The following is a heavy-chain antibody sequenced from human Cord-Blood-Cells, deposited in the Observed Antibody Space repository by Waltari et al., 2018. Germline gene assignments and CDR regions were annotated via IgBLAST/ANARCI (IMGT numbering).Heavy chain of an antibody. J-gene: IGHJ2*01. V-gene: IGHV1-69*01. CDR2: INPIVGTA. CDR1: GGTFSSYA. Sequence: QVQLVQSGAEVKKPGSSVKVSCKASGGTFSSYAISWVRQAPGQGLEWMGGINPIVGTANYAQKIQGRVTITADESTSTAYMELSSLRSEDTAVYYCARALRDIVVVPAAVGWYFDLWGRGTLVTVSS. D-gene: IGHD2-2*01. CDR3: ARALRDIVVVPAAVGWYFDL.